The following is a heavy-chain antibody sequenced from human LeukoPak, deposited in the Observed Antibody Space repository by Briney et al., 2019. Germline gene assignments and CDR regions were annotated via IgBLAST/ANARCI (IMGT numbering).Heavy chain of an antibody. V-gene: IGHV1-2*02. D-gene: IGHD2-15*01. CDR1: GYTFTGYF. CDR2: INPNSGGT. J-gene: IGHJ5*02. CDR3: ARDTRYCSGGSCYRAWGDWFDP. Sequence: ASVKVSCKASGYTFTGYFMHWVRQAPGQGLEWMGWINPNSGGTNYAQKFQGRVTMTRDTSISTAYMELSRLRSDDTAVYYCARDTRYCSGGSCYRAWGDWFDPWGQGTLVTVSS.